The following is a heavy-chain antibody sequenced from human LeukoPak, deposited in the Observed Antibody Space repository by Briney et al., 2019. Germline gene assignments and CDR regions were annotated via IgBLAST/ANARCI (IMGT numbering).Heavy chain of an antibody. CDR1: GFTFSSYA. D-gene: IGHD3-10*01. CDR3: AREMARGVVPDY. Sequence: GGSLRLSCAASGFTFSSYAMYWVRQAPGKGLEWVAVISSNGDNKYYADSVKGRFTISRDTSKNTLYLQMNSLRGEDTAVYYCAREMARGVVPDYWGQGTLVTVSS. J-gene: IGHJ4*02. V-gene: IGHV3-30-3*01. CDR2: ISSNGDNK.